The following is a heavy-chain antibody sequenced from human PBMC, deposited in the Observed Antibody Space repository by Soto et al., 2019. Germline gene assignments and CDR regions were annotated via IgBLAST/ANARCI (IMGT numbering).Heavy chain of an antibody. D-gene: IGHD6-13*01. V-gene: IGHV6-1*01. CDR3: ARDGRIAAAGSGFYLFDP. Sequence: SQTLSLTCAISGDSVSSNSAAWNWIRQSPSRGLEWLGRTYYRSKWYNDYAVSVKSRITINPDTSKNQFSLQLNSVTPEDTAVYYCARDGRIAAAGSGFYLFDPWGQGTLVTVSS. CDR2: TYYRSKWYN. CDR1: GDSVSSNSAA. J-gene: IGHJ5*02.